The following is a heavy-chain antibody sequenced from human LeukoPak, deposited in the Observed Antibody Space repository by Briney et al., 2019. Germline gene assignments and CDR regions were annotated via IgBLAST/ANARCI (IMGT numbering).Heavy chain of an antibody. J-gene: IGHJ4*02. V-gene: IGHV1-18*04. CDR1: GYTFTGYY. CDR2: ISAYNGNT. CDR3: ARSEYLDY. Sequence: GASVKVSCKASGYTFTGYYMHWVRQAPGQGLEWMGWISAYNGNTNYAQKLQGRVTMTTDTSTSTAYMELRSLRSDDTAVYYCARSEYLDYWGQGTLVTVSS.